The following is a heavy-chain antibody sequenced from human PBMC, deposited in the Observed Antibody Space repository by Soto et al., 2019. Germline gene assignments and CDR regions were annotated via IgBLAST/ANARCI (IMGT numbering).Heavy chain of an antibody. J-gene: IGHJ4*02. CDR3: ARGTPVGYYFDY. CDR1: GFSFSSYS. D-gene: IGHD1-26*01. CDR2: IISSSSTI. Sequence: CGSLSLSCASSGFSFSSYSMNWVRQAPGTGLEWVSYIISSSSTIYYADSVKGRFTISRDNAKNSLYLQMNSLSAEDTAVYYCARGTPVGYYFDYWGQGTLVTVSS. V-gene: IGHV3-48*04.